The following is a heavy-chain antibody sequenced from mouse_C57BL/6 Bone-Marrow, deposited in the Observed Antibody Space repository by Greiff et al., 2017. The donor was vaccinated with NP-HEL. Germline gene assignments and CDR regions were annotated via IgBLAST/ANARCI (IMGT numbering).Heavy chain of an antibody. D-gene: IGHD2-3*01. Sequence: QVQLQQPGAELVMPGASVKLSCKASGYTFTSYWMHWVKQRPGQGLEWIGEIDPSDSYTNYNQKFKGKSTLTVDKYSSTAYMQLSSLTSEDSAVYYCARDDGYYAWFAYWGQGTLVTVSA. V-gene: IGHV1-69*01. CDR2: IDPSDSYT. CDR3: ARDDGYYAWFAY. CDR1: GYTFTSYW. J-gene: IGHJ3*01.